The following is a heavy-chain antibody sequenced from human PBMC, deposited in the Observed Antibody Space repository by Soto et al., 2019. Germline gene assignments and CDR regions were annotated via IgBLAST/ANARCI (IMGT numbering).Heavy chain of an antibody. CDR2: ISAYNGNT. CDR3: ATDLIGIAVAGTPPWGYYYGMDV. D-gene: IGHD6-19*01. J-gene: IGHJ6*02. Sequence: ASVKVSCKASGYTFTSYGISWVRQAPGQGLEWMGWISAYNGNTNYAQKLQGRVTMTTDTSTSTAYMELRSLRSDDTAVYYCATDLIGIAVAGTPPWGYYYGMDVWGQGTTVTVSS. V-gene: IGHV1-18*01. CDR1: GYTFTSYG.